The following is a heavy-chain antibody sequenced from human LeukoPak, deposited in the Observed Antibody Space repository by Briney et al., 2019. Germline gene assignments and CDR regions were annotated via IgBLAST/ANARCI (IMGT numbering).Heavy chain of an antibody. CDR1: GGSFSGYY. V-gene: IGHV4-34*01. CDR2: INHSGGT. J-gene: IGHJ4*02. Sequence: SETLSLTCAVYGGSFSGYYWSWIRQPPGKGLEWIGEINHSGGTNYNPSLKSRVTISVDTSKNQFSLKLSSVTAADTAVYYCARSTPYYFDYWGQGTLVTVSS. CDR3: ARSTPYYFDY.